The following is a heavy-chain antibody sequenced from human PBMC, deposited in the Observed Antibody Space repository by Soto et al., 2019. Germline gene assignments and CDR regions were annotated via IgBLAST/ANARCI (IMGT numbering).Heavy chain of an antibody. CDR3: ATYPSGSHTAFDY. CDR2: IIPILGIA. V-gene: IGHV1-69*04. CDR1: GYTFTING. D-gene: IGHD1-26*01. J-gene: IGHJ4*02. Sequence: GASVKVSCKASGYTFTINGISWVRQAPGQGLEWMGRIIPILGIANYAQKFQGRVTITADKSTSTAYMELSSLRSGDTAVYYCATYPSGSHTAFDYWGQGTLVTVSS.